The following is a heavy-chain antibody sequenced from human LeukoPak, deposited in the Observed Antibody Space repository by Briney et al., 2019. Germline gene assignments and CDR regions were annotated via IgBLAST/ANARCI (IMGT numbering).Heavy chain of an antibody. Sequence: SETLSLTCAVYGGSFSGYYWSWIRQPPGKGLEWIGEINHSGSTNYNPSLKSRVTISVDTSKNQLSLKLSSVTAADTAVYYCARGLIWSRPYYMDVWGKGTTVTVSS. V-gene: IGHV4-34*01. D-gene: IGHD3-16*01. J-gene: IGHJ6*03. CDR3: ARGLIWSRPYYMDV. CDR1: GGSFSGYY. CDR2: INHSGST.